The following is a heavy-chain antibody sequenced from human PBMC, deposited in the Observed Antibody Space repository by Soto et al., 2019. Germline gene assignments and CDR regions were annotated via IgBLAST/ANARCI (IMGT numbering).Heavy chain of an antibody. D-gene: IGHD1-1*01. Sequence: GASVKVSCKASGYTFTSYGISWVRQPPGQGLEWMGWISAYNGNTNYAQKLQGRVTMTTDTSTSTAYMELRSLRSDDTAVYYCARDLLTQLERRDFDYWGQGTLVTVSS. CDR2: ISAYNGNT. J-gene: IGHJ4*02. V-gene: IGHV1-18*01. CDR1: GYTFTSYG. CDR3: ARDLLTQLERRDFDY.